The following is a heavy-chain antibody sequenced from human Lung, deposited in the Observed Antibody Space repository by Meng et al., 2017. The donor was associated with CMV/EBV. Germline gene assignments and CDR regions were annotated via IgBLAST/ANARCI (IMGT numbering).Heavy chain of an antibody. CDR3: ARDSDYGLGS. J-gene: IGHJ5*02. Sequence: QVQLMQSGAEVKKPGASVKVSCKASGYTFSGYYMHWVRQAPGQGLEWMGKINPSSGSTKFAQKFQGRVTLTRDTSTRTMSLELSSLRSEDTAIYYCARDSDYGLGSWGQGTLGTVAS. D-gene: IGHD4-17*01. V-gene: IGHV1-46*01. CDR2: INPSSGST. CDR1: GYTFSGYY.